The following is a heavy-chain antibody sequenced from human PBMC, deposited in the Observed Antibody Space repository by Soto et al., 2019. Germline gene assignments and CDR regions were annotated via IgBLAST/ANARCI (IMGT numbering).Heavy chain of an antibody. Sequence: QVRLVESGGGVVQPGRSLRLSCAASGFPFTSYAMHWVRQAPGKGLGWVALISHDGRDKYYGDSVRGRVTISRGNSKNTLYLEVDSLRPEDTGVYFCAKAAGSPRLLDYWGQGTLVTVSS. D-gene: IGHD6-13*01. V-gene: IGHV3-30*18. CDR3: AKAAGSPRLLDY. J-gene: IGHJ4*02. CDR2: ISHDGRDK. CDR1: GFPFTSYA.